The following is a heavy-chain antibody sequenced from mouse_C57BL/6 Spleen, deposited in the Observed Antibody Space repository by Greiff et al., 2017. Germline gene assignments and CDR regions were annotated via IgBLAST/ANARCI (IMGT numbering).Heavy chain of an antibody. D-gene: IGHD1-1*01. V-gene: IGHV14-1*01. CDR3: TTYYYGSSYLYWYFDV. CDR2: LDPEDGDT. Sequence: VQLQQSGAELVRPGASVKLSCTASGFNIKDYYMHWVKQRPEQGLEWIGRLDPEDGDTEYAPKFQGKDTMTADTSSNTAYLQLSSLTSEDTAVYYCTTYYYGSSYLYWYFDVWGTGTTVTVSS. CDR1: GFNIKDYY. J-gene: IGHJ1*03.